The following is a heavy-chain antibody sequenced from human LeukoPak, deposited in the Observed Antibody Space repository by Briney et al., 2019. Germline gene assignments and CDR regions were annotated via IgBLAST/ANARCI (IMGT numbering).Heavy chain of an antibody. CDR2: IQKDGSEK. Sequence: PGGSLRPSCTASGFTFSNYWMSWVRQAPGKGLEWVANIQKDGSEKYFVDSVRGRFSISRDNVKNSVYLQMNSLTGEDTAVYYCARGEAGTGGYWGQGTLVTVSS. CDR3: ARGEAGTGGY. CDR1: GFTFSNYW. J-gene: IGHJ4*02. V-gene: IGHV3-7*01. D-gene: IGHD1-1*01.